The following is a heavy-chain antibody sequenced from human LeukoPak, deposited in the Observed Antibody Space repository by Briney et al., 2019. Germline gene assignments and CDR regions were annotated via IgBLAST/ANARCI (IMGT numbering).Heavy chain of an antibody. V-gene: IGHV4-59*08. Sequence: PSETLSLTCTVSGGSISSYYWSWIRQPPGKGLEWIGYIYYSGSTNYNPSLKSRVTISVDTSKNEFSLKLSSVTAADTALYYCARRTVTNGWFRIDYWGQGSLVIVSS. J-gene: IGHJ4*02. CDR3: ARRTVTNGWFRIDY. D-gene: IGHD6-19*01. CDR1: GGSISSYY. CDR2: IYYSGST.